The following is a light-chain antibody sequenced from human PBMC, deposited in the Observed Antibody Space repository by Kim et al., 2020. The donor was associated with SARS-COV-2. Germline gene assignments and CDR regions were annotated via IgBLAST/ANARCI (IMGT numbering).Light chain of an antibody. CDR2: SNN. Sequence: VLTQPPSASGTPGQRVTISCSGSSSNIGSNTVNWYQQLPGTAPKLLIYSNNQRPSGVPDRFSGSKSGTSASLAISGLQSEDEADYYCAAWDDSLNGYVFGTGTKVTVL. CDR3: AAWDDSLNGYV. J-gene: IGLJ1*01. CDR1: SSNIGSNT. V-gene: IGLV1-44*01.